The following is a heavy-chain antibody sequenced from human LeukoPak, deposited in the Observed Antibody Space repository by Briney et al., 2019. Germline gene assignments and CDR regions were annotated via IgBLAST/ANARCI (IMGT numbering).Heavy chain of an antibody. J-gene: IGHJ4*02. V-gene: IGHV3-30*03. CDR1: GFTFSSYG. CDR3: ATYYDFWSGYYPFDY. CDR2: ISYDGSNK. D-gene: IGHD3-3*01. Sequence: GGSLRLSCAASGFTFSSYGMPSVRQAPGKGLEWVAVISYDGSNKYYADSVKGRFTISRDNSKITLYLQMNGLRAEDTAVYYCATYYDFWSGYYPFDYWGQGTLVTVSS.